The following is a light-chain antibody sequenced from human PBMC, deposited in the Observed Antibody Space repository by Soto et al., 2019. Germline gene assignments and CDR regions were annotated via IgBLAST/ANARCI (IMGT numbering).Light chain of an antibody. CDR2: KAS. Sequence: QVTLTPSTLSASVGDRVTITCRASQTISSWLAWYQQKPGKAPKLLIYKASTLKSGVPSRFSGSGSGTEFTLTISSLQPDDFATYYCQHYNSYPEAFGQRTKVAIK. CDR1: QTISSW. J-gene: IGKJ1*01. V-gene: IGKV1-5*03. CDR3: QHYNSYPEA.